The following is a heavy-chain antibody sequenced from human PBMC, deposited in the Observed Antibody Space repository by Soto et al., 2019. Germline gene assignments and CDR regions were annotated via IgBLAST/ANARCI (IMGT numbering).Heavy chain of an antibody. V-gene: IGHV4-30-2*01. Sequence: PSETLSLTCAVSGGSISSGGYSWSWIRQPPGKGLEWIGDIYHSGSTYYNPSLKSRGTISVDSAKNSLYLQMNSLRADDTVIYYCARVPSSGWPYFFDYWGLGTLVTVSS. CDR1: GGSISSGGYS. J-gene: IGHJ4*02. CDR3: ARVPSSGWPYFFDY. D-gene: IGHD6-19*01. CDR2: IYHSGST.